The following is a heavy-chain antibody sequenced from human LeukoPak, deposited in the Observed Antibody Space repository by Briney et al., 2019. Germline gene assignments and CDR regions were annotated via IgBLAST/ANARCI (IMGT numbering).Heavy chain of an antibody. Sequence: GGSLRLSCAASGFPFSSYAMSWVRQAPGKGLEWVSGISGSGGSTYYADSLKGRFTISRDNSKNTLYLQMNSLRAEDTAIYFCAKVGMIFNIVGTIGPHFDYWGQGTLVTVSS. J-gene: IGHJ4*02. CDR2: ISGSGGST. D-gene: IGHD5-12*01. V-gene: IGHV3-23*01. CDR1: GFPFSSYA. CDR3: AKVGMIFNIVGTIGPHFDY.